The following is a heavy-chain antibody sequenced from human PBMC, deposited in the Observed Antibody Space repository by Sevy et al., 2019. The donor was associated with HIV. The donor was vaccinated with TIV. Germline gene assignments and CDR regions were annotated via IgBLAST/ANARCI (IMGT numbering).Heavy chain of an antibody. J-gene: IGHJ4*02. CDR1: GFAFRGSA. CDR2: IRSKGDSFAT. CDR3: AGQVGDTVMAIFDY. Sequence: GGSLRLSCAASGFAFRGSAIHWVRQASGKGLEWIGRIRSKGDSFATDYVPSVKGRFTISRDDSKKTAYLEMSSLKIGDTAVYYCAGQVGDTVMAIFDYGGQGTLVTVSS. V-gene: IGHV3-73*01. D-gene: IGHD1-26*01.